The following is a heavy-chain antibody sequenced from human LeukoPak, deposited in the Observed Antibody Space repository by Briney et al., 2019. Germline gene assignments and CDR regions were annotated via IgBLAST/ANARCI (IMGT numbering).Heavy chain of an antibody. D-gene: IGHD2-15*01. CDR2: ISGDGTET. CDR1: GLIFRNYA. V-gene: IGHV3-23*01. Sequence: GGSLRLSCTASGLIFRNYAMTWVRQAPRKGLEWVSTISGDGTETFYADSVKGRFTISRDNSKNTLYLQMNSLRAEDTAVYYCARECAGGSCFHFDYWGQGTLVTVSS. CDR3: ARECAGGSCFHFDY. J-gene: IGHJ4*02.